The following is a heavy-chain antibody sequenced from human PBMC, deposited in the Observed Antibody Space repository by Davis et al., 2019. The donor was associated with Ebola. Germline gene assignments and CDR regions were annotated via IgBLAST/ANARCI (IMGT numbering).Heavy chain of an antibody. CDR1: GFTFSSYG. Sequence: GGSLRLSCAASGFTFSSYGMHWVRQAPGKGLEWVAVIWYDGSNKYYADSVKGRFTISRDNSKNTLYLQMNSLRAEDTAVYYCARGVPAAIYDFGGFDYWGQGTLVTVSS. D-gene: IGHD2-2*01. CDR3: ARGVPAAIYDFGGFDY. V-gene: IGHV3-33*01. J-gene: IGHJ4*02. CDR2: IWYDGSNK.